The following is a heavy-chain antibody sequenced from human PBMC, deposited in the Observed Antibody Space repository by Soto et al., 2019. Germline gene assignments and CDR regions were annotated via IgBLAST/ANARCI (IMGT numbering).Heavy chain of an antibody. V-gene: IGHV3-23*04. D-gene: IGHD1-1*01. J-gene: IGHJ4*02. CDR2: ISGSGGST. CDR3: AKELAITAPGRGGFDY. Sequence: VQLVESGGGVVQPGRSLRLSCAASGFTFSSYGMHWVRQAPGKGLEWVSAISGSGGSTYYADSVKGRFTISRDNSKNTLYLQMNSLRAEDTAVYYCAKELAITAPGRGGFDYWGQGTLVTVSS. CDR1: GFTFSSYG.